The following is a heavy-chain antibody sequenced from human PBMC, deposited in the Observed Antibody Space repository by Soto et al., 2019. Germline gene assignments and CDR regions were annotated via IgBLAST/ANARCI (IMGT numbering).Heavy chain of an antibody. CDR2: INHSGST. CDR3: ARGQAPVEQLWSSLGY. CDR1: GGSFSCYY. Sequence: SETLSLTCAVYGGSFSCYYWSWIRQPPGKGLEWIGEINHSGSTNYNPSLKSRVTISVDTSKNQFSLKLSSVTAADTAVYYCARGQAPVEQLWSSLGYWGQGTLVTVSS. J-gene: IGHJ4*02. D-gene: IGHD5-18*01. V-gene: IGHV4-34*01.